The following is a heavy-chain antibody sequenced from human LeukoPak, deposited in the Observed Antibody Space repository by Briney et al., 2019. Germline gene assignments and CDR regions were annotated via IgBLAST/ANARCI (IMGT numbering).Heavy chain of an antibody. CDR2: ISSSSSYI. CDR1: GFTFSSYS. Sequence: GGSLRLSCAASGFTFSSYSMNWVRQAPGKGLEWVSSISSSSSYIYYADSVKGRFTISRDNAKNSLYLQMNSLRAEDTAVYYCASLVVPAAPPFDYWGQGTLVTVSS. J-gene: IGHJ4*02. V-gene: IGHV3-21*01. CDR3: ASLVVPAAPPFDY. D-gene: IGHD2-2*01.